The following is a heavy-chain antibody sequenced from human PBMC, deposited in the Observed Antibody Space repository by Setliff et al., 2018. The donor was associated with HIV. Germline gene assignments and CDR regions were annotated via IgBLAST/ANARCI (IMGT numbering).Heavy chain of an antibody. CDR1: GDSISNSY. Sequence: SETLSLTCTVSGDSISNSYWSWIRQPPGKGLEWIGCIDDSGATNYNPSLETRVTISIDTSKKQFSLKLSSVTAADTAIYFCAREDNYYSDSIGYSFFDYWGQGTLVTVSS. V-gene: IGHV4-59*01. CDR3: AREDNYYSDSIGYSFFDY. CDR2: IDDSGAT. D-gene: IGHD3-22*01. J-gene: IGHJ4*02.